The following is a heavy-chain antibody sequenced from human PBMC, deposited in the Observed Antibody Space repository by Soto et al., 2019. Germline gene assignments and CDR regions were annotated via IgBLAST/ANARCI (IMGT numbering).Heavy chain of an antibody. CDR1: GFTVSNAW. D-gene: IGHD6-6*01. J-gene: IGHJ3*02. CDR2: IKSKTDGGTT. V-gene: IGHV3-15*07. Sequence: GGSLRLSCAASGFTVSNAWMNWVRQAPGKGLEWVGRIKSKTDGGTTDYAAPVKGRFTISRDDSKNTLYLQMNSLKTEDTAVYYCTTYSSSYDAFDIWGQGTMVTVSS. CDR3: TTYSSSYDAFDI.